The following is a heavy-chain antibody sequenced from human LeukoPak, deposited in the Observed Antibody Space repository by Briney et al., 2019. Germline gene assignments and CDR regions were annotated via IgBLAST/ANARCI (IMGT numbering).Heavy chain of an antibody. CDR2: IYYSGST. J-gene: IGHJ4*02. Sequence: PSETLSLTCTVSGGSISSSSYYWGWIRQPPGKGLEWIGSIYYSGSTYYNPSLKSRVSISVDTSKNQFSLKLSSVTAADTAVYYCARVRTRGYCSSTSCLPGGYFDYWGQGTLVTVSS. CDR1: GGSISSSSYY. V-gene: IGHV4-39*07. CDR3: ARVRTRGYCSSTSCLPGGYFDY. D-gene: IGHD2-2*01.